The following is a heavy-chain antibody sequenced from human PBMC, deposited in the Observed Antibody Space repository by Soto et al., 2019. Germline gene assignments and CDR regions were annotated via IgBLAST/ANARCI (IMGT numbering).Heavy chain of an antibody. V-gene: IGHV4-59*01. CDR1: GGSISSYY. J-gene: IGHJ6*03. Sequence: SETLSLTCTVSGGSISSYYWSWIRQPPGKGLEWIGYIYYSGSTNYNPSLKSRVTISVDTSKNQFSLKLSSVTAADTAVYYCARKAPYLWFGELGDYYYYYMDVWGKGTTVTVSS. D-gene: IGHD3-10*01. CDR2: IYYSGST. CDR3: ARKAPYLWFGELGDYYYYYMDV.